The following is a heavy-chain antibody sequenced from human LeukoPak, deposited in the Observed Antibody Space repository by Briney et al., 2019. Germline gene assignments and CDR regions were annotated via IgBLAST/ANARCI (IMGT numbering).Heavy chain of an antibody. CDR2: ISAYNGNT. J-gene: IGHJ4*02. V-gene: IGHV1-18*01. CDR3: ARDTRYSYATAIDY. Sequence: ASVKVSCKASGYTFTSYGISWVRQAPGQGLEWMGWISAYNGNTNYAQKLQGRVTMTTDTSTSTAYMELRSLRSDDTAVYYCARDTRYSYATAIDYWGQGTLVTVSS. CDR1: GYTFTSYG. D-gene: IGHD5-18*01.